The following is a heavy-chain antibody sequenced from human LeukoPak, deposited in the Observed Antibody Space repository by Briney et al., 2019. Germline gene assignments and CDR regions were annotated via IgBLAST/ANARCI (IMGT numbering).Heavy chain of an antibody. CDR1: GYNSAIRG. J-gene: IGHJ3*01. Sequence: ASEKVSCKASGYNSAIRGISWVRQAPGQGLEWMGWVRGYTGNTYYAQNLQSRVTMSTDTSTSADYMEWRGLRSDATRAYYCVRARKFEAGGFYPDGFDLWGQGTEVAVSS. CDR3: VRARKFEAGGFYPDGFDL. D-gene: IGHD3-22*01. CDR2: VRGYTGNT. V-gene: IGHV1-18*01.